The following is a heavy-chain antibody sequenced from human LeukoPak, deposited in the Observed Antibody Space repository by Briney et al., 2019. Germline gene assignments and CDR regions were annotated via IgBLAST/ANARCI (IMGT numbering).Heavy chain of an antibody. CDR1: GASFSGYY. CDR2: INHSGST. V-gene: IGHV4-34*01. J-gene: IGHJ3*02. Sequence: SETLSLTCAVYGASFSGYYWSWIRQPPGKGLEWIGEINHSGSTNYNPSLKSRVTISVDTSKNQFSLKLSSVTAADTAVYYCARRTRMKRDGQYYYDSSGYYIYAFDIWGQGTMVTVSS. D-gene: IGHD3-22*01. CDR3: ARRTRMKRDGQYYYDSSGYYIYAFDI.